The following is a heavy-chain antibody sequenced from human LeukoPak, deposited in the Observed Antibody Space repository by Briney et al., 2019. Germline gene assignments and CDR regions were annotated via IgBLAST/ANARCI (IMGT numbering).Heavy chain of an antibody. CDR2: INHSGST. J-gene: IGHJ4*02. V-gene: IGHV4-34*01. D-gene: IGHD5-18*01. Sequence: PSETLSLTCAVYGGSFSGYYWSWIRQPPGKGLEWIGEINHSGSTNYNPSLKSRVTMSVDTSKNQFSLKLSSVTAADTAVYYCAREGGVDTARGFDYWGQGTLVTVSS. CDR3: AREGGVDTARGFDY. CDR1: GGSFSGYY.